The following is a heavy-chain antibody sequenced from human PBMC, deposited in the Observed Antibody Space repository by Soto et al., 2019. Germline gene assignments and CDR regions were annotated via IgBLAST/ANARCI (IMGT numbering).Heavy chain of an antibody. J-gene: IGHJ4*02. V-gene: IGHV1-18*04. Sequence: QVHLVQSGAVVENPGASVKVSCKASGYTFTNFGINWVRQAPGQGLEWMGWITPYNGNANYPQKHQDRLTITTDTSTNTAYLELRSLRSDDTAVYFCARARMFSGAHQYYWGQGTRVTVSS. CDR1: GYTFTNFG. D-gene: IGHD1-26*01. CDR3: ARARMFSGAHQYY. CDR2: ITPYNGNA.